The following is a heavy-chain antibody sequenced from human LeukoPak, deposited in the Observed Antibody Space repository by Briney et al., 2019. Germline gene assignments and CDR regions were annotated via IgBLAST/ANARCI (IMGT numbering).Heavy chain of an antibody. CDR2: IYYSGST. CDR3: ASHILTGYPDAFDI. D-gene: IGHD3-9*01. J-gene: IGHJ3*02. Sequence: SETLSFTCTVSGGSISSYYWSWIRQPPGKGLEWIGYIYYSGSTNYNPSLKSRVTISVDTSKNQFSLKLSSVTAADTAVYYCASHILTGYPDAFDIWGQGTMVTVSS. V-gene: IGHV4-59*01. CDR1: GGSISSYY.